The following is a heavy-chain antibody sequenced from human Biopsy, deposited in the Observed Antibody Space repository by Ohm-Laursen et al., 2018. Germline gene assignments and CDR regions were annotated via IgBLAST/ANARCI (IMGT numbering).Heavy chain of an antibody. V-gene: IGHV4-39*01. CDR2: IYNTETT. CDR3: ARHPTGFWFDP. J-gene: IGHJ5*02. Sequence: SDTLSLTCAVSGGSISSSTTYYWAWLRQPPGKGLEWIGSIYNTETTFYNPSLKSRVTISVDTSTNQFSLKVSSVTAADMALYFCARHPTGFWFDPWGHGTLVTVSS. CDR1: GGSISSSTTYY.